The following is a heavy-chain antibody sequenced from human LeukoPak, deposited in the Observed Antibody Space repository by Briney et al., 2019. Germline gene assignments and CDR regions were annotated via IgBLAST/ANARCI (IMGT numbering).Heavy chain of an antibody. D-gene: IGHD2-15*01. V-gene: IGHV1-2*02. CDR3: ARPLYCSGGTCHSDYYYGIDV. CDR1: GYTFTGYY. J-gene: IGHJ6*02. CDR2: INTNSGGI. Sequence: ASVKVSCKASGYTFTGYYMHWVRQAPGEGLEWMGRINTNSGGINYAQKFQGRVTMTRDTSISTVYMELRGLRTGDTAIYFCARPLYCSGGTCHSDYYYGIDVWGQGTTVTVSS.